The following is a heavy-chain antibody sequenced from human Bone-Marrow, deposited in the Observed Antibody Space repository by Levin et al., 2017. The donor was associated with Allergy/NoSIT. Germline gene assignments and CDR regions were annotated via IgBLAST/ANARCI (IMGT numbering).Heavy chain of an antibody. CDR1: GFTFSSHS. D-gene: IGHD3-9*01. V-gene: IGHV3-48*02. Sequence: GESLKISCAASGFTFSSHSMNWVRQAPGKGLEWVSYISTTSSTIYYADSVKGRFTISRDNAKNSLYLQMNSLRDEDTAVYYCARDHIMIFSLYFDYWGPGALVAVSS. CDR2: ISTTSSTI. J-gene: IGHJ4*02. CDR3: ARDHIMIFSLYFDY.